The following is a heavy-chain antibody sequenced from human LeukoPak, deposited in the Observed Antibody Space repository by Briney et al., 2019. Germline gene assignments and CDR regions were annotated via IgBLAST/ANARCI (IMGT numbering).Heavy chain of an antibody. D-gene: IGHD2-2*01. V-gene: IGHV1-69*05. CDR1: GGTFSSYA. Sequence: ASVKVSCKASGGTFSSYAISWVRQALGQGLEWMGGIIPIFGTANYAQKFQGRVTITTDESTSTAYMELSSLRSEDTAVYYCARGRYCSSTSCWDMGVWGKGTTVTVSS. CDR3: ARGRYCSSTSCWDMGV. CDR2: IIPIFGTA. J-gene: IGHJ6*03.